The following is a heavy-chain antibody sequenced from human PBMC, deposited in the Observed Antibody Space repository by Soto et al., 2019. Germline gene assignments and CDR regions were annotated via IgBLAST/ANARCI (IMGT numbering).Heavy chain of an antibody. CDR1: GFNFSSYA. V-gene: IGHV3-30-3*01. D-gene: IGHD3-3*01. J-gene: IGHJ5*02. CDR2: ISYDGSNK. Sequence: PGGSLRLSCAASGFNFSSYAMNWVRQAPGKGLEWVTGISYDGSNKYYADSVKGRFTISRNNSKNTLSLQMNSLRPEDTAVYYCARFGVVTANWFDPWGQGTLVTVSS. CDR3: ARFGVVTANWFDP.